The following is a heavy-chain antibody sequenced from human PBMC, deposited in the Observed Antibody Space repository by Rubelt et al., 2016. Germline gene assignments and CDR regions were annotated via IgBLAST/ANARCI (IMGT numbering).Heavy chain of an antibody. Sequence: QVQLQESGPGLVKPSETLSLTCTVSGVSITNVNYYWGWISQSPGKGLEYIGSIYYSGNTYDNPSLKRRVPISLDTSKNQCSLKVRSVTAADTAVYFCARQSRGFGVPISWGQGTLVTVSS. CDR2: IYYSGNT. V-gene: IGHV4-39*01. CDR3: ARQSRGFGVPIS. CDR1: GVSITNVNYY. D-gene: IGHD3-16*01. J-gene: IGHJ4*02.